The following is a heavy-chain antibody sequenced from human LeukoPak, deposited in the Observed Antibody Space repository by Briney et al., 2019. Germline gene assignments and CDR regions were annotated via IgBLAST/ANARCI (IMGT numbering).Heavy chain of an antibody. CDR2: INHDGST. J-gene: IGHJ4*02. CDR1: SEPFIGYF. V-gene: IGHV4-34*01. Sequence: SETLSLTCAVYSEPFIGYFWSWIRQPPGRGLEWIGEINHDGSTNYNPSLKSRVTVSVDTSKNQFSLKLTSVTAADTAVYYCARPQYYYDSSGLSIWGQGTLVTVSS. CDR3: ARPQYYYDSSGLSI. D-gene: IGHD3-22*01.